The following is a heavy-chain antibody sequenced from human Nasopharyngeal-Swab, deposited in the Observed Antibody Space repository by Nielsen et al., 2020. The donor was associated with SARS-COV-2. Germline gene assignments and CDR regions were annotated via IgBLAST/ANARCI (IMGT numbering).Heavy chain of an antibody. Sequence: WIRQPPGKGLEWIGRMHTSTTTSYNPSLKSRVTISVDKSKNQFSLKLSSVTAADTAVYYCARMIFGVANAGTDVWGQGATVTVSS. D-gene: IGHD3-3*01. J-gene: IGHJ6*02. CDR2: MHTSTTT. V-gene: IGHV4-61*02. CDR3: ARMIFGVANAGTDV.